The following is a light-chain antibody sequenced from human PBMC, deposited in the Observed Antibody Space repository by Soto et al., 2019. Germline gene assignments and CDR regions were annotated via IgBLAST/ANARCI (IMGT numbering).Light chain of an antibody. J-gene: IGKJ1*01. CDR3: QQYSTYTPRT. CDR2: KAS. CDR1: QSISIW. V-gene: IGKV1-5*03. Sequence: IQMTLSASSLSASVGARVTITCRASQSISIWLAWYQQKPSKAPKILIYKASSLESGVPSRFSGSGSGTEFTLTISSLQPDDFATYYCQQYSTYTPRTFGQGTKVDIK.